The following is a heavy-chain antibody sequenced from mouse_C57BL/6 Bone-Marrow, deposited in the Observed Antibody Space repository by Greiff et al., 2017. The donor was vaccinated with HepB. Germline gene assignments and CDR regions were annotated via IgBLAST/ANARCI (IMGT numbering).Heavy chain of an antibody. J-gene: IGHJ4*01. CDR1: GFTFSDYG. CDR3: ARPPMDY. CDR2: ISSGSSTI. V-gene: IGHV5-17*01. Sequence: EVMLVESGGGLVKPGGSLKLSCAASGFTFSDYGMHWVRQAPEKGLEWVAYISSGSSTIYYADTVEGRFTISRDNAKNTLFLQMTSLRSEDTAMYYCARPPMDYWGQGTSVTVSS.